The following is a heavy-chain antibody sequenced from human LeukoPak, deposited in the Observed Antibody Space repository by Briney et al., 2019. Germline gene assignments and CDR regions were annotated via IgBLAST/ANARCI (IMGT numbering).Heavy chain of an antibody. CDR1: GFTFSIDW. J-gene: IGHJ4*02. D-gene: IGHD3-10*01. CDR3: AGSRYPEPQDLNY. Sequence: GGSLRLSCAASGFTFSIDWMNWVRQAPGKGLEWVSYISADGATIYYADSVKGRFTISRDNLKSSLFLQMSSLRAEDTAVYYCAGSRYPEPQDLNYWGQGTLVIVS. V-gene: IGHV3-48*04. CDR2: ISADGATI.